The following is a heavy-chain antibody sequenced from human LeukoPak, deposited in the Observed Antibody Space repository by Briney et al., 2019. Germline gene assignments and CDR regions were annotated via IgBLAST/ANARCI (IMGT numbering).Heavy chain of an antibody. V-gene: IGHV1-18*01. CDR3: ARLDYYDSSGYYYFDY. CDR2: ISAYNGNT. CDR1: GYTFTSYD. J-gene: IGHJ4*02. Sequence: ASVKVSCKASGYTFTSYDIDWVRQATGQGLEWMGWISAYNGNTNYAQKLQGRVTMTTDTSTSTAYMELRSLRSDDTAVYYCARLDYYDSSGYYYFDYWGQGTLVTVSS. D-gene: IGHD3-22*01.